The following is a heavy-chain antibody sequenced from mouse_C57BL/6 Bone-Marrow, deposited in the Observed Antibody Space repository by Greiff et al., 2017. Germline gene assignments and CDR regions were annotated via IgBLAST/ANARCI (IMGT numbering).Heavy chain of an antibody. CDR3: TRLGSGFAY. V-gene: IGHV1-15*01. J-gene: IGHJ3*01. CDR2: IDPETGGT. D-gene: IGHD4-1*01. Sequence: VQLQQSGAELVRPGASVTLSCKASGYTFTDYEMHWVKQTPVHGLEWIGAIDPETGGTAYNQKFKGQAILTADKSSSTAYMELRSLTSEDSAVYSCTRLGSGFAYWGQGTLVTVSA. CDR1: GYTFTDYE.